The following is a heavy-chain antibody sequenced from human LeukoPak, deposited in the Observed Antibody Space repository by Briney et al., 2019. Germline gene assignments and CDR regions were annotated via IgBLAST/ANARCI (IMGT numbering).Heavy chain of an antibody. CDR2: INHSGST. CDR3: ARGTQGQSLAPHFLDY. V-gene: IGHV4-34*01. CDR1: GGSFSGYY. Sequence: SETLSLTCAVYGGSFSGYYWSWIRQPPGKGLEWIGEINHSGSTNYNPSLKSRVTISVDTSKNQFSLKLSSVTAADTAVYYCARGTQGQSLAPHFLDYWGQGTLVTVSS. D-gene: IGHD6-19*01. J-gene: IGHJ4*02.